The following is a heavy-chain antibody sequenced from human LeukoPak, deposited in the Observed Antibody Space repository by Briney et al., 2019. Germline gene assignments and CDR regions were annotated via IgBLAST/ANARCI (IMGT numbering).Heavy chain of an antibody. CDR2: IYYSGST. CDR3: TRAYCGGDCYSAAYYFDY. Sequence: PSETLSLTCAVYGGSFSGYYWSWIRQPPGKGLEWIGYIYYSGSTNYNPSLKSRVTISVDTSKNQFSLKLSSVTAADTAVYYCTRAYCGGDCYSAAYYFDYWGQGTLVTVSS. D-gene: IGHD2-21*02. V-gene: IGHV4-59*01. CDR1: GGSFSGYY. J-gene: IGHJ4*02.